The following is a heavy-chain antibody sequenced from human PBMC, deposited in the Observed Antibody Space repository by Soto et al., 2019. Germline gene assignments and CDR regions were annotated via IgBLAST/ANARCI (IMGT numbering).Heavy chain of an antibody. CDR2: IIPILGIA. CDR1: GGTFSSYT. J-gene: IGHJ4*02. Sequence: SVKVSCKASGGTFSSYTINWVRQAPGQGLEWMGRIIPILGIANYAQKFQGRVTITADKSTSAAYMELSSLRSEDTAVYYCASHSGSYYNDYWGQGTLVTVSS. D-gene: IGHD3-10*01. V-gene: IGHV1-69*02. CDR3: ASHSGSYYNDY.